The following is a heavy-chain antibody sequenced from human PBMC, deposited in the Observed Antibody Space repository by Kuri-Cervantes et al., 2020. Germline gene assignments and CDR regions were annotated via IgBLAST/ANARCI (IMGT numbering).Heavy chain of an antibody. D-gene: IGHD1-26*01. CDR3: ARDGSLGMDV. J-gene: IGHJ6*02. CDR1: GGSISSGNYY. CDR2: IYHRGNT. V-gene: IGHV4-30-4*01. Sequence: SETLSLTCTVSGGSISSGNYYWSWIRQPPGKGLEWIGYIYHRGNTYYNPSLKSRVTISVDTSKNQFSLKLSSVTAADTAVYYCARDGSLGMDVWGQGTTVTVSS.